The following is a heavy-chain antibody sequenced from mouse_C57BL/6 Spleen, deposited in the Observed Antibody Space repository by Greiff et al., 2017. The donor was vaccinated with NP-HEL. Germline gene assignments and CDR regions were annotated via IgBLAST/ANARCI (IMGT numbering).Heavy chain of an antibody. CDR1: GYTFTSYW. D-gene: IGHD2-3*01. Sequence: VHLVESGAELVKPGASVKLSCKASGYTFTSYWMHWVKQRPGQGLEWIGMIHPNSGSTNYNEKFKSKATLTVDKSSSTAYMQLSSLTSEDSAVYYCARRDDLDYWGQGTTLTVSS. J-gene: IGHJ2*01. CDR2: IHPNSGST. CDR3: ARRDDLDY. V-gene: IGHV1-64*01.